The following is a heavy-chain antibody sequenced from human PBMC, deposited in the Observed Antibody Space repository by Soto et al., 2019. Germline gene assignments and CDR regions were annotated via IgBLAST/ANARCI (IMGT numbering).Heavy chain of an antibody. V-gene: IGHV3-9*01. D-gene: IGHD3-10*01. CDR1: GFTFDVYA. CDR2: INYNSGSV. J-gene: IGHJ4*02. Sequence: EVQLVESGGGWVQPGRSLRLSCAASGFTFDVYAMHWVRQAPGKGLEWVSGINYNSGSVGYADSVKGRFTISRDNAKKSLHMQMNSLRAENTAVYYCAKDISLRGWVYLVVEYWGQGTLVTVSP. CDR3: AKDISLRGWVYLVVEY.